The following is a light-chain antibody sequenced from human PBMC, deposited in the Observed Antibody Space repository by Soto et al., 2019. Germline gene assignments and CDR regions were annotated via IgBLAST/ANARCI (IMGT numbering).Light chain of an antibody. CDR1: QSLRNW. Sequence: DIQMTQSPSTLSASVGDRVTITCRASQSLRNWLVWYQQKPGKAPKLLIYKASSLESGVPSRFSGSGSGAEFTLTNNGLQPDDFATYYCQQYDTHSWTFGQGTKGEIK. CDR2: KAS. CDR3: QQYDTHSWT. V-gene: IGKV1-5*03. J-gene: IGKJ1*01.